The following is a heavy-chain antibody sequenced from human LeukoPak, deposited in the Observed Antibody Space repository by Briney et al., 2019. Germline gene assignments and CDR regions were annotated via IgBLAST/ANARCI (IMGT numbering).Heavy chain of an antibody. Sequence: PSETLSLTSTASGGSLSSSNYYWAWIRQPPGKGLEWIAYIYYSGSTNYNPPLKSRVSISVDTPKNQFSLKLSSVTAADTAMYYCARHYYDSSGYEYYFDYWGQGTLVTVSS. J-gene: IGHJ4*02. CDR3: ARHYYDSSGYEYYFDY. CDR1: GGSLSSSNYY. D-gene: IGHD3-22*01. V-gene: IGHV4-61*01. CDR2: IYYSGST.